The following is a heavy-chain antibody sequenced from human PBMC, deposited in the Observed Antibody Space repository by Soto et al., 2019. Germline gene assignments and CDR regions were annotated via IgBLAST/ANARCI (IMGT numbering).Heavy chain of an antibody. CDR1: GYTFTSYG. J-gene: IGHJ6*02. CDR2: ISAYNGNT. D-gene: IGHD6-13*01. Sequence: QVQLVQSGAEVKKPGASVKVSCKASGYTFTSYGISWVRQAPGQGLEWMGWISAYNGNTNYAQKLQGRVTMTTDTSTSKAYMELRSLRSDDTAVYYCARAGTGAAAGLRYYYGMDVWGQGTTVTVSS. V-gene: IGHV1-18*04. CDR3: ARAGTGAAAGLRYYYGMDV.